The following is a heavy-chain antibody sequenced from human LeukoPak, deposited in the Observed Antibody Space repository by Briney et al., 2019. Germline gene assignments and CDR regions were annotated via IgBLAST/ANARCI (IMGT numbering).Heavy chain of an antibody. D-gene: IGHD3-22*01. Sequence: PGGSLRLSCAASGFTFSSYAMSWVRQAPGKGLEWVSAISGSGGSTYYADSVKGRFTISRDNSKNTLYLQMNSLRAEDTAVYYCAKDRDYDSSGYYPPFDAFDIWGQGTMVTVSS. CDR2: ISGSGGST. CDR1: GFTFSSYA. CDR3: AKDRDYDSSGYYPPFDAFDI. V-gene: IGHV3-23*01. J-gene: IGHJ3*02.